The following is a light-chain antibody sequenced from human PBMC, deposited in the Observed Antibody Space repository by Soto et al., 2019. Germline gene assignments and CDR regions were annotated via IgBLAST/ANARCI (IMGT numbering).Light chain of an antibody. CDR3: QHDKYWMFT. V-gene: IGKV3-15*01. CDR2: GAS. CDR1: QSISSD. J-gene: IGKJ2*01. Sequence: EIVMTQSPATLSVSPGETATLSCRASQSISSDLVWYQQKPGQAPRLLIYGASTRATGIPARFSGSGSGTEFTLTISSLQAEDFAVYNGQHDKYWMFTFGQGTRLEIK.